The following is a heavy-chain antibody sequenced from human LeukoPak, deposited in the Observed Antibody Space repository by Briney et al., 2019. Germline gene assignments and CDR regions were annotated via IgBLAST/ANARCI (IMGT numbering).Heavy chain of an antibody. CDR3: ARDSSGYFDY. D-gene: IGHD3-22*01. CDR1: GGSITSGGYF. Sequence: SETLSLTCTVSGGSITSGGYFWSWIRQHPGKGLEWIGYIYYSGSTYYNPSLKSRVTISVGTSKNQFSLKLSSVTAADTAVYYCARDSSGYFDYWGQGTLVTVSS. J-gene: IGHJ4*02. CDR2: IYYSGST. V-gene: IGHV4-31*03.